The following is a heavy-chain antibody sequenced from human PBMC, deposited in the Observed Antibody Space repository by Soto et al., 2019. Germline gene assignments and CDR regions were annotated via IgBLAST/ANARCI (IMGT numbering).Heavy chain of an antibody. CDR2: IYWDDDK. CDR1: GFSLSTRGVG. Sequence: QITLKESGPTLVKPTQTLTLTCTFSGFSLSTRGVGVGWIRQPPGKALEWLALIYWDDDKRYSPSLKSRLTITKDTSKNPVVLTMTHMDPVDTATYYCAHSSFPDYYDGSGSAEYFQHWGQGTLVTVSS. D-gene: IGHD3-22*01. J-gene: IGHJ1*01. CDR3: AHSSFPDYYDGSGSAEYFQH. V-gene: IGHV2-5*02.